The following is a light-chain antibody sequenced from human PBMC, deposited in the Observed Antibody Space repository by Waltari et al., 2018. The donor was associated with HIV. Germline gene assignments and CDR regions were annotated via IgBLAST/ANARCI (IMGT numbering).Light chain of an antibody. Sequence: SLSASVGDRVTITCRASQSVSNNLNWYQQKPGKAPNLLIYDASSLQSGVPSRFSGSGSGTDFTLTISSLQPEDFASYYCQQSYSAPLTFGPGTKVDIK. J-gene: IGKJ3*01. CDR2: DAS. CDR3: QQSYSAPLT. V-gene: IGKV1-39*01. CDR1: QSVSNN.